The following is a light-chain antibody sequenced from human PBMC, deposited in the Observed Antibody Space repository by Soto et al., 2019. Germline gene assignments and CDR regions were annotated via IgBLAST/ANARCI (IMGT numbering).Light chain of an antibody. J-gene: IGKJ2*01. CDR1: QSLLHSDGKTY. Sequence: DIVMTQSPLSLPVTPGEPASISCRSSQSLLHSDGKTYFDWYLQKPGQSPQLLIYLGSNRASGVPDRFTGSGSGTDFTLKISRVEAEDVGVYYCMQVLQTPYTFGQGIKLEIK. V-gene: IGKV2-28*01. CDR2: LGS. CDR3: MQVLQTPYT.